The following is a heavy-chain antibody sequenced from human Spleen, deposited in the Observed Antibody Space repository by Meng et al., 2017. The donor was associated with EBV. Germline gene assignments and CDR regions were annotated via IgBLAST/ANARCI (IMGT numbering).Heavy chain of an antibody. Sequence: VRLVQAAAEVKKPGSSVKVSCKTSGGPFRNYAISWVRQAPGQGLEWLGGFLPTLGAPNYAQKFHGRVSITADESTSTHYMDLSSLRSEDTAVYYCASESGRGYTPDYWGQGTLVTVSS. V-gene: IGHV1-69*01. CDR2: FLPTLGAP. CDR3: ASESGRGYTPDY. CDR1: GGPFRNYA. J-gene: IGHJ4*02. D-gene: IGHD3-10*01.